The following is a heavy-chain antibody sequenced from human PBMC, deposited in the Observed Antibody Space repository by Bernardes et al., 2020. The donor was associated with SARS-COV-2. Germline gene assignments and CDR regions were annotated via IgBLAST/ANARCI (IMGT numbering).Heavy chain of an antibody. CDR2: ISGSGTTT. V-gene: IGHV3-23*01. CDR3: AKDGGDTVMVGFGWLDP. J-gene: IGHJ5*02. CDR1: GFTFNGSA. D-gene: IGHD5-18*01. Sequence: GGSLRLSCSASGFTFNGSAMAWVRQAPGKGLEWVSGISGSGTTTYYTDSVKGRFTISRDNSKNMVYLQMNSLRVEDTAAYYCAKDGGDTVMVGFGWLDPWGQGTLVTVSS.